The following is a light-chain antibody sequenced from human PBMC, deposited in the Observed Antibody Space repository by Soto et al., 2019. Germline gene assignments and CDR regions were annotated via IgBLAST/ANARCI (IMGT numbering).Light chain of an antibody. CDR1: QSVSSN. Sequence: EIVMTQSPATLSVSPGERATLSCRASQSVSSNLAWYQQKPGQAPRLLIYGASTRATGIPARFSGSGSGTEFTLTISSLQSEVFAGYYCQQYNNWSPCTFGQGTKVEIK. CDR3: QQYNNWSPCT. CDR2: GAS. J-gene: IGKJ1*01. V-gene: IGKV3-15*01.